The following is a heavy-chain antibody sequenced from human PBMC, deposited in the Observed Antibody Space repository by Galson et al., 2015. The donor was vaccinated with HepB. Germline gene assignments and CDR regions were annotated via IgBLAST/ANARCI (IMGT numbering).Heavy chain of an antibody. J-gene: IGHJ6*02. V-gene: IGHV3-48*03. Sequence: SLRLSCAASGFTFSSYEMNWVRQAPGKGLEWVSYISSSGSTIYYADSVKGRFTISRDNAKNSLYLQMNSLRAEDTAVYYCARVSRVGTAVRGVLTPYYYYGMDVWGQGTTVTVSS. CDR3: ARVSRVGTAVRGVLTPYYYYGMDV. CDR2: ISSSGSTI. CDR1: GFTFSSYE. D-gene: IGHD3-10*01.